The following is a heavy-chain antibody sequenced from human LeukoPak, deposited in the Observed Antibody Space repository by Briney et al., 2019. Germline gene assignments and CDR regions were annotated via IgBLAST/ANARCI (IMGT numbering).Heavy chain of an antibody. CDR3: ARFRADFPWFDP. D-gene: IGHD2-21*02. J-gene: IGHJ5*02. CDR1: GYTFTSYD. V-gene: IGHV1-8*01. Sequence: ASVKVSCKASGYTFTSYDINWVRQATGQGLEWMGWMNPNSGNTGYAQKFQGRVTMTRNTSISTAYMELSSLRSEDTAVYYCARFRADFPWFDPWGQGTLVTVSS. CDR2: MNPNSGNT.